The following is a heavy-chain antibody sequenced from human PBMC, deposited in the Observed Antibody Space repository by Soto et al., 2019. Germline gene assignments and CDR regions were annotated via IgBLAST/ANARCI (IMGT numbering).Heavy chain of an antibody. V-gene: IGHV4-30-4*01. CDR3: ARGIGYSYGYQYYYYYGMDV. J-gene: IGHJ6*02. CDR2: IYYSGST. CDR1: GGSISSGDYY. D-gene: IGHD5-18*01. Sequence: PSETLSLTCTVSGGSISSGDYYWSWIRQPPGKGLEWIGYIYYSGSTYYNPSLKSRVTISVDTSKNQFSLKLSSVTAADTAVYYCARGIGYSYGYQYYYYYGMDVWGQGTTVTVSS.